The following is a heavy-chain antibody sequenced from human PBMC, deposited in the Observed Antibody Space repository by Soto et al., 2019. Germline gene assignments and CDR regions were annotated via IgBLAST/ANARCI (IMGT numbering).Heavy chain of an antibody. Sequence: ESGGGLVQPGGSLRLSCAASGFTFSNYWMSWVRQAPGKGLEWVANIKQDGSERNYVDSVKGRFTIARDNAKNSLYVQLNSLIAEDTAVYYCARAGSENDYWGQGTLVTVSS. J-gene: IGHJ4*02. D-gene: IGHD3-10*01. CDR2: IKQDGSER. CDR1: GFTFSNYW. V-gene: IGHV3-7*05. CDR3: ARAGSENDY.